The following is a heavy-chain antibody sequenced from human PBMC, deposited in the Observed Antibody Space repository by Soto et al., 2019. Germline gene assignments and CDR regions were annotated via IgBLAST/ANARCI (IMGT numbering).Heavy chain of an antibody. V-gene: IGHV4-30-2*01. CDR3: ARGYCSISSCSNWLDP. J-gene: IGHJ5*02. CDR1: GGSISSGYS. CDR2: IYHSGIT. Sequence: QLQLQESGSGLVKPSQTLSLTCAVSGGSISSGYSWSWIRQPPGKGLEWIGYIYHSGITYYNPSLNSRVTISVDRSKNQFSLKLSSVTAADTAVYYCARGYCSISSCSNWLDPWGQGTLVTVSS. D-gene: IGHD2-2*01.